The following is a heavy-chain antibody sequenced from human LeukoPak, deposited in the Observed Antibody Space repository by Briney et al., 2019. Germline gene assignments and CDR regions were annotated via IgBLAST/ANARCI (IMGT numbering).Heavy chain of an antibody. D-gene: IGHD2-15*01. Sequence: QPGRSLRLSCAASGFTSSSNGIHWVRQAPGKGLEWVAAISYDGSNKYYADSVKGRFTISRDNSKNTLYLQMNSLRAEDTAVYYCAKDIGGYCSGGSCWTFDYWGQGTLVTVSS. CDR2: ISYDGSNK. V-gene: IGHV3-30*18. J-gene: IGHJ4*02. CDR1: GFTSSSNG. CDR3: AKDIGGYCSGGSCWTFDY.